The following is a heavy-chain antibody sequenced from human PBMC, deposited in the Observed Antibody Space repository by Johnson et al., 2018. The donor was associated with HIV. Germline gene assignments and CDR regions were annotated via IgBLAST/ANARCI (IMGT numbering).Heavy chain of an antibody. V-gene: IGHV3-30*18. CDR2: VSYDGRNT. CDR1: GFIFSDYA. CDR3: AKVRDPLWVGGAFDI. J-gene: IGHJ3*02. D-gene: IGHD3-10*01. Sequence: QVQLVESGGGVVQPGRSLRLSCAASGFIFSDYAIHWVRQAPGQGLEWVSVVSYDGRNTKYADSVKGRFTISRDNSKNTLSLQLNNLRPDDTAIYYCAKVRDPLWVGGAFDIWGQGTMVTVSS.